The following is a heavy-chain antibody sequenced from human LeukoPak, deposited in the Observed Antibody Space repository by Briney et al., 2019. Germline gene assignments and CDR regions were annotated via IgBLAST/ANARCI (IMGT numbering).Heavy chain of an antibody. D-gene: IGHD3-10*01. CDR1: GGSISSGDYY. Sequence: PSETLSLTCTVSGGSISSGDYYWSWIRQPPGKGLEWIGYIYHSGSTYYNPSLKSRVTISVDRSKNQFSLKLSSVTAADTAVYYCARDRGPYNWFDPWGQGTLVTVSS. CDR2: IYHSGST. V-gene: IGHV4-30-2*01. CDR3: ARDRGPYNWFDP. J-gene: IGHJ5*02.